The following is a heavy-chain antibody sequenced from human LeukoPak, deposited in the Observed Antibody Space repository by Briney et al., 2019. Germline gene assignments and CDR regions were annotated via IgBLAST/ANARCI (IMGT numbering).Heavy chain of an antibody. J-gene: IGHJ4*02. CDR1: GFTFTTNA. V-gene: IGHV4-59*04. CDR2: IYYSGST. CDR3: TRGSYDVLTGYSTLGEY. Sequence: PGGSLRLSCAASGFTFTTNAMSWVRQPPGKGLEWIGNIYYSGSTYYNPSLKSRLTISLDTSQRQFSLRLSSVTAADTALYYCTRGSYDVLTGYSTLGEYWGQGTLVTVSS. D-gene: IGHD3-9*01.